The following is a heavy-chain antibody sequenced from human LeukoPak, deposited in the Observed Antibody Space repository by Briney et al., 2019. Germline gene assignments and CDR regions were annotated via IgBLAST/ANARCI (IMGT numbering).Heavy chain of an antibody. D-gene: IGHD6-13*01. CDR1: GGSISNYY. Sequence: SETLSLTCTVSGGSISNYYWTWIRQPPGKGLEWIGEINHSGSTNYNPSLKSRVTISVDTSKNQFSLKLSSVTAADTAVYYCARKNRARPLFSIAAAGPGWFDPWGQGTLVTVSS. J-gene: IGHJ5*02. V-gene: IGHV4-34*01. CDR2: INHSGST. CDR3: ARKNRARPLFSIAAAGPGWFDP.